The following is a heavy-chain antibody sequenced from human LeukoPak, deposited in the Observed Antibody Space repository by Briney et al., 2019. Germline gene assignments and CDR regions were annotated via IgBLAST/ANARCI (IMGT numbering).Heavy chain of an antibody. J-gene: IGHJ4*02. D-gene: IGHD3-22*01. Sequence: GGSLRLSCAASGFTFDDYAMHWVRQAPGKGLEWVSYISSSGSTIYYAESVKGRFTISRDNAKNSLYLQMNSLRAEDTAVYYCAGGHSSGYYPIDYWGQGTLVTVSS. V-gene: IGHV3-48*03. CDR3: AGGHSSGYYPIDY. CDR2: ISSSGSTI. CDR1: GFTFDDYA.